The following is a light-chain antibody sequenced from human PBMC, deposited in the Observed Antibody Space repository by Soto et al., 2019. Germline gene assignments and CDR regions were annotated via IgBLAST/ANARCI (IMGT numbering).Light chain of an antibody. CDR1: QSVSSSY. CDR3: QKYGDLPRT. V-gene: IGKV3-20*01. Sequence: EIVLTQSPGTLSLSPGERATLSCRASQSVSSSYLAWYQQKPGQAPRLLMYGASSRATGISDRFSGSGSGTDFTLTISRLEPEDVAMYYCQKYGDLPRTFGQGTKVEIK. J-gene: IGKJ1*01. CDR2: GAS.